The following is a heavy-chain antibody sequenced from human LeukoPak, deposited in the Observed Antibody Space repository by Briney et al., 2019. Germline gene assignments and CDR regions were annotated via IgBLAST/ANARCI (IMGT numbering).Heavy chain of an antibody. D-gene: IGHD5-18*01. J-gene: IGHJ4*02. CDR2: IDWDDAK. V-gene: IGHV2-70*11. Sequence: SGPTLVNPTQTLTLTCTCSGFSLSTSGMYVSWIRQPPGKALEWLARIDWDDAKYYSTSLKTRLTISKDTSKNQVVLTMTNMDPVDTATYYCARENNYGYDYWGQGTLVTVSS. CDR3: ARENNYGYDY. CDR1: GFSLSTSGMY.